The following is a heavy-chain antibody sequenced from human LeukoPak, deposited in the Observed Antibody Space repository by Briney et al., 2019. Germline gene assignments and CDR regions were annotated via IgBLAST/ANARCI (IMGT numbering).Heavy chain of an antibody. CDR1: GFSFSSYW. D-gene: IGHD3-22*01. Sequence: GRSLRLPCAASGFSFSSYWIHWVTQAPGKGLVWVARISNDGSSTSKADSEKGRFTISRDNAKNALYLQMDSLRAEDPAVYYCSRDRDRRDYMDVWGKGTTVTVSS. V-gene: IGHV3-74*01. J-gene: IGHJ6*03. CDR2: ISNDGSST. CDR3: SRDRDRRDYMDV.